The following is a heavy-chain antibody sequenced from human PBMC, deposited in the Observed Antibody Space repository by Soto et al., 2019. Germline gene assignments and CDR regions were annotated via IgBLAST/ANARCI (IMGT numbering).Heavy chain of an antibody. CDR2: ISSSASHI. V-gene: IGHV3-21*01. CDR3: ARAYTGYCSGGTCYWFDP. J-gene: IGHJ5*02. Sequence: GGSLRLSCAASGFSFSSYSMNWVRQAPGKGLEWVSSISSSASHINYADSVKGRFTISRDNAKKSLYLQMNSLRAEDTAVYYCARAYTGYCSGGTCYWFDPWGQGTLATVSS. CDR1: GFSFSSYS. D-gene: IGHD2-15*01.